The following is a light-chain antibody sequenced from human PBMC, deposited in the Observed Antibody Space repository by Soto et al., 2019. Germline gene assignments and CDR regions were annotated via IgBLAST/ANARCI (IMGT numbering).Light chain of an antibody. V-gene: IGLV2-11*01. CDR1: SSDVGGYNS. CDR2: DVN. J-gene: IGLJ1*01. CDR3: CSYAGSYTLYV. Sequence: QSVLTQPRSVSGSPGQSVTISCTGTSSDVGGYNSVSWYQHHPGKAPKLMIYDVNKRPSGVPDRFSGSKSGNTASLTISGLQAEDEADYYCCSYAGSYTLYVFGTGTKLTVL.